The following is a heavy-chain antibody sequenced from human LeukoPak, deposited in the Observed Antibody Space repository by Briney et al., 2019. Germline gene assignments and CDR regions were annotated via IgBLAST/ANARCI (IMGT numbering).Heavy chain of an antibody. CDR3: AKDGSIAAPFDY. D-gene: IGHD6-6*01. CDR2: ISGDGGST. CDR1: GFTFDDYA. V-gene: IGHV3-43*02. Sequence: PGGSLRLSCAASGFTFDDYAMHWVRQAPGKGLEWASLISGDGGSTYYADSVKGRFTISRDNSKNSLYLQMNSLRTEDTALYYCAKDGSIAAPFDYWGQGTLVTVSS. J-gene: IGHJ4*02.